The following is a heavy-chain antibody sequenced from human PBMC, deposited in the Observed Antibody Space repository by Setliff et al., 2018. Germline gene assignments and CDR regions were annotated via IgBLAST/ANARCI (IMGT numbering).Heavy chain of an antibody. CDR3: ARGGRLLWFGEFPEGALDI. CDR1: GYSISSGYI. Sequence: SETLSLTCTVSGYSISSGYIWGWIRQPPGKGLEWVGNIGHTGSINYNPSLKSRLTISRDTSKNQVSLKLSSVTATDTAVYYCARGGRLLWFGEFPEGALDIWGQGTMVTVSS. V-gene: IGHV4-38-2*02. D-gene: IGHD3-10*01. CDR2: IGHTGSI. J-gene: IGHJ3*02.